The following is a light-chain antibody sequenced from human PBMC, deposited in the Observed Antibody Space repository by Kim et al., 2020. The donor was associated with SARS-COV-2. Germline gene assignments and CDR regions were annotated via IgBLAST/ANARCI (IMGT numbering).Light chain of an antibody. J-gene: IGKJ4*01. CDR3: QQYYSHPLA. CDR2: ATS. CDR1: QGISNS. Sequence: ASVGDRLTLTCRASQGISNSLAWYQQKPGKAPKLLLSATSKLERGVPSRFSGSGSGTTYTLTISNLQPEDFATYYCQQYYSHPLAFGGGTKVDIK. V-gene: IGKV1-NL1*01.